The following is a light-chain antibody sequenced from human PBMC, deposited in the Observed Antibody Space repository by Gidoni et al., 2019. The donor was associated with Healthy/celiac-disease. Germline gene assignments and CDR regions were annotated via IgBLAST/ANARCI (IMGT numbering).Light chain of an antibody. CDR3: QQYNNLPKT. Sequence: EIVMTQCPATLSVSPGERATLSCRASQSGSRNFAWYQQTPGQAPRLLIYGASTRATGIPARFRGSWSGTEFTLPISSLQSEDFAVSYCQQYNNLPKTFGQGTKVEIK. V-gene: IGKV3-15*01. CDR1: QSGSRN. J-gene: IGKJ1*01. CDR2: GAS.